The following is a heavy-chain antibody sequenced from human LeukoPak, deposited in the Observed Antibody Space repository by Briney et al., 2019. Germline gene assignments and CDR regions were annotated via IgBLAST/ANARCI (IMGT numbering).Heavy chain of an antibody. Sequence: SETLSLTCTVSGGSISSSRYYWRWIRQSPGKRLEWIGTISYTRTTYYNPSLKSRVTRSVDASKYQFSLTVSFVAAADTAIYYCARVIPYNRTRADYWGEGTLVSVSS. D-gene: IGHD5-24*01. V-gene: IGHV4-39*07. J-gene: IGHJ4*02. CDR2: ISYTRTT. CDR3: ARVIPYNRTRADY. CDR1: GGSISSSRYY.